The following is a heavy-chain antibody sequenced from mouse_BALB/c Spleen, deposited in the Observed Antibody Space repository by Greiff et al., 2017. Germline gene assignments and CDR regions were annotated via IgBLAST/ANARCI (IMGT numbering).Heavy chain of an antibody. V-gene: IGHV10-1*02. D-gene: IGHD3-2*01. CDR1: GFTFNTYA. CDR3: VSSDSSGYEFAY. J-gene: IGHJ3*01. Sequence: EVQRVESGGGLVQPKGSLKLSCAASGFTFNTYAMNWVRQAPGKGLEWVARIRSKSNNYATYYADSVKDRFTISRDDSQSMLYLQMNNLKTEDTAMYYCVSSDSSGYEFAYWGQGTLVTVSA. CDR2: IRSKSNNYAT.